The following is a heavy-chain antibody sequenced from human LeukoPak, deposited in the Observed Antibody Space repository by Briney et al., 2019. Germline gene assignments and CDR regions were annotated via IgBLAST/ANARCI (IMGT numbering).Heavy chain of an antibody. J-gene: IGHJ1*01. D-gene: IGHD3-22*01. CDR1: GFTFSNYW. CDR2: IKTEGSEK. V-gene: IGHV3-7*01. Sequence: GGSLRLSCEGSGFTFSNYWMGWVRQAPGKGLQWVANIKTEGSEKYYVDSVKGRFTISRDNAKNSLYLQMNSLRAEDTAVYYCATYSSLNRREFQYWGQGTLLTVSS. CDR3: ATYSSLNRREFQY.